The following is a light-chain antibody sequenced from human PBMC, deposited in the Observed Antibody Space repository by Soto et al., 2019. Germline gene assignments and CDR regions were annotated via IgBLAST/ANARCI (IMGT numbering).Light chain of an antibody. CDR1: QRITTY. CDR3: QQAYSTPYT. Sequence: IHMTQSPSSLSASVGDRVTITCRASQRITTYWNWYQQKPGEAPKLLISTSGTLQSGVPSRLIGSGAGTDFTLTITRLQRAGFATYFRQQAYSTPYTFGQGTQLEI. V-gene: IGKV1-39*01. J-gene: IGKJ2*01. CDR2: TSG.